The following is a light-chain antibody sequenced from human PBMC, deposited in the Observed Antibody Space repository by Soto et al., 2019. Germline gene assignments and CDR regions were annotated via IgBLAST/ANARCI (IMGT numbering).Light chain of an antibody. J-gene: IGKJ1*01. CDR2: DAS. CDR1: QSVSSY. CDR3: QQYGSSPPWT. Sequence: EIVLTQSPATLSLSPVERATLSCRSSQSVSSYLAWYQQKPGQAPRLLIYDASNRATGIPDRFGGSGSGTEFTFSISSLKSEDFAVYYCQQYGSSPPWTFGQGTKVGI. V-gene: IGKV3-20*01.